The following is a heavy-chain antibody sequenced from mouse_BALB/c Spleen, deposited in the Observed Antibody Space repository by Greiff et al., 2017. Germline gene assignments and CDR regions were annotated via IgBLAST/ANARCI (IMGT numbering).Heavy chain of an antibody. CDR3: ASYDYSFAY. D-gene: IGHD2-4*01. Sequence: EVKVEESGPELVKPGASVKISCKASGYSFTGYFMNWVMQSHGKSLEWIGRINPYNGDTFYNQKFKGKATLTVDKSSSTAHMELRSLASEDSAVYYCASYDYSFAYWGQGTLVTVSA. J-gene: IGHJ3*01. CDR2: INPYNGDT. CDR1: GYSFTGYF. V-gene: IGHV1-20*02.